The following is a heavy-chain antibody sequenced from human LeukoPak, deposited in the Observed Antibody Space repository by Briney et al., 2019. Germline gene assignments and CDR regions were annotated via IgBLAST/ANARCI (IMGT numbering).Heavy chain of an antibody. CDR1: GFTFSDYY. Sequence: PGGSLRLSCAASGFTFSDYYMTWIRQAPGKGLEWVSYISASGTTVRYAYSVEGRVPISRDNAKTSLYLQFNSLRAEDTAVYFCVREGNLYWGQGTLVTVSS. CDR2: ISASGTTV. V-gene: IGHV3-11*01. J-gene: IGHJ4*02. CDR3: VREGNLY.